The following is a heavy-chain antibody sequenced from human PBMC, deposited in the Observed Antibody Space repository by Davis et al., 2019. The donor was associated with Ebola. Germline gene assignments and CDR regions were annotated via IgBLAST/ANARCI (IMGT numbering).Heavy chain of an antibody. CDR1: GYTFTGYY. J-gene: IGHJ6*02. D-gene: IGHD1-26*01. CDR3: ARGALVGATTTYYYYGMDV. CDR2: INPNSGGT. V-gene: IGHV1-2*02. Sequence: ASVKVSCKASGYTFTGYYMHWVRQAPGQGLEWMGWINPNSGGTNYAQKFQGRVTMTRDTSISTAYMELSRLRSDDTAVYYCARGALVGATTTYYYYGMDVWGQGTTVTVSS.